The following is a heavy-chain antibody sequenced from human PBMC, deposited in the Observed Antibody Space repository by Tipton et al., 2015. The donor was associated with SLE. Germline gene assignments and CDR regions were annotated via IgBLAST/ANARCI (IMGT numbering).Heavy chain of an antibody. CDR3: ARHPGGYTSVYRQFDL. J-gene: IGHJ2*01. Sequence: TLSLTCTVSGGSISSYDWSWIRQPPGKGLEWIAYIYTSGSTNYNPPLKSRVTISVDTSKNQFSLKLSYVTAADTAVYSCARHPGGYTSVYRQFDLCVRGTLVTVSA. V-gene: IGHV4-4*08. CDR1: GGSISSYD. D-gene: IGHD5-18*01. CDR2: IYTSGST.